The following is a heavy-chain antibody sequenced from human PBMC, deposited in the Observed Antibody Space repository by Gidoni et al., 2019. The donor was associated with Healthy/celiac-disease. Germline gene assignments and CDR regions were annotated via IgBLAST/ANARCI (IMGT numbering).Heavy chain of an antibody. D-gene: IGHD3-9*01. CDR1: GGTFSSYT. CDR2: IIPILGIA. CDR3: ARGVTIFNYYYGMDV. Sequence: QVQLVQSGAEVQKPGSSVKVSCKASGGTFSSYTISWVRQAPGQGLEWMGRIIPILGIANYAQKFQGRVTITADKSTSTAYMELSSLRSEDTAVYYCARGVTIFNYYYGMDVWGQGTTVTVSS. J-gene: IGHJ6*02. V-gene: IGHV1-69*02.